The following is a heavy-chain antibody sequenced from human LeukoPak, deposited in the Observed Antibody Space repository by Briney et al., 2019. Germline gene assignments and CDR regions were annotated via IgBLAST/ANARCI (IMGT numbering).Heavy chain of an antibody. CDR2: MYPVTGVT. V-gene: IGHV1-8*01. CDR3: TGGSLSGSSRDY. Sequence: ASVKVSCKPSGYTFTGYDTNTVREATEPGREWMGWMYPVTGVTGNAQTFQSGDTMTRNTTIDTPYMELSGLRSEASAVYYCTGGSLSGSSRDYWGQGTLVTVSS. D-gene: IGHD1-26*01. CDR1: GYTFTGYD. J-gene: IGHJ4*02.